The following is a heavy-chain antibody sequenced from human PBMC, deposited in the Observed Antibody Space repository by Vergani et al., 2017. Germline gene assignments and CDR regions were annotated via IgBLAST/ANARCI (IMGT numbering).Heavy chain of an antibody. J-gene: IGHJ4*02. Sequence: QVQLQQWGAGLLKPSETLSLTCAVYGGSFSGYYWSWIRQPPGKGLEWIGSIHYSENTNYNPSLKTRVTISVDTSKNQFSLTLTSVTAADTAVYYCARARGAVAGYFDYWGQGTQVTVSS. D-gene: IGHD6-19*01. V-gene: IGHV4-34*01. CDR2: IHYSENT. CDR3: ARARGAVAGYFDY. CDR1: GGSFSGYY.